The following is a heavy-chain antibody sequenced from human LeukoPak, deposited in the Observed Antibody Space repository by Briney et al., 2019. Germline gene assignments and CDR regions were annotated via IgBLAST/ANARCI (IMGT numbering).Heavy chain of an antibody. CDR1: GGPFSGYY. D-gene: IGHD2-15*01. Sequence: SETLSLTCAVYGGPFSGYYWSWIRQPPGKGLEWIGEINHSGSTNYNPSLKSRVTISVDTSKNQFSLKLSSVTAADTAVYYCARGRGSYYYYYGMDVWGQGTTVTVSS. CDR2: INHSGST. V-gene: IGHV4-34*01. J-gene: IGHJ6*02. CDR3: ARGRGSYYYYYGMDV.